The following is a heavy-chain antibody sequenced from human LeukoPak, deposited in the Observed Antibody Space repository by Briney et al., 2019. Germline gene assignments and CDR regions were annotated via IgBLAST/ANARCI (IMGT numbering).Heavy chain of an antibody. Sequence: GGSLRLSCAASGFTFSTYSMSWVRQAPGKGLEWVSDISGSGASTYSADSVKGRFTISRDNSKNTLYLQMNSLRAEDTAVYYCAKAGSWDVDYWGQGTLVTVSS. D-gene: IGHD6-13*01. V-gene: IGHV3-23*01. CDR1: GFTFSTYS. J-gene: IGHJ4*02. CDR2: ISGSGAST. CDR3: AKAGSWDVDY.